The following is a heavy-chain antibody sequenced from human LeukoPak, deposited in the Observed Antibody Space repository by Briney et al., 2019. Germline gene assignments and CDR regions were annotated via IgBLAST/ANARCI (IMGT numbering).Heavy chain of an antibody. D-gene: IGHD3-22*01. CDR2: IYYSGGT. CDR3: ARANYYDSSGYSRGAFDI. CDR1: GGSISSYY. V-gene: IGHV4-59*08. Sequence: SETLSLTCTVSGGSISSYYWSWIRQPPGKGLEWIGYIYYSGGTYYTPSLKSRVTISVDTSKNQFSLKLSSVTAADTAVYYCARANYYDSSGYSRGAFDIWGQGTMVTVSS. J-gene: IGHJ3*02.